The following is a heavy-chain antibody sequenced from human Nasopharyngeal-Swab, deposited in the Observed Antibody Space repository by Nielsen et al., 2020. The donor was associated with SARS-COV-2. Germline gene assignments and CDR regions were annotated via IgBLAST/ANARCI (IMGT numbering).Heavy chain of an antibody. CDR3: ATGSTTVVTPEYYYYMDV. J-gene: IGHJ6*03. V-gene: IGHV3-30-3*01. CDR1: GFTFRSYA. D-gene: IGHD4-23*01. CDR2: ISYDGSNK. Sequence: GGSLRLSCAASGFTFRSYAMHWVRQAPGKGLEWVAVISYDGSNKYYADSVKGRFTISRDNSKNTLYLQMNSLRAEDTAVYYCATGSTTVVTPEYYYYMDVWGKGTPVTVSS.